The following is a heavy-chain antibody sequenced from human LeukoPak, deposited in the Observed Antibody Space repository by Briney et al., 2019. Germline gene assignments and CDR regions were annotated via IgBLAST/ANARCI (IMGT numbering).Heavy chain of an antibody. CDR2: INAGNGNT. CDR1: GYTFTSYA. V-gene: IGHV1-3*01. CDR3: ASEGSRGKWFGELWNYYYGMDV. J-gene: IGHJ6*02. D-gene: IGHD3-10*01. Sequence: ASVKVSCKASGYTFTSYAMHWVRQAPGQRLEWMGWINAGNGNTKYSQKFQGRVTITRDTSASTAYMELSSLRSEDTAVYYCASEGSRGKWFGELWNYYYGMDVWGQGTTVTVSS.